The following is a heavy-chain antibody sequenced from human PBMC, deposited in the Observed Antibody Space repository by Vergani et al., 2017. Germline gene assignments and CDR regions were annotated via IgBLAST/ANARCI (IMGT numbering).Heavy chain of an antibody. Sequence: QVQLVESGGGVVQRGGSLRLSCATSGFTLSNYDMQWIRQGPGKGLEFVAIIQYDGSNHYYADSVKGRFTLTRDFSKNTLYLQMNSLRTDDTATYCCAKQFSGWGIDYWGQETQVIVSS. CDR2: IQYDGSNH. CDR1: GFTLSNYD. CDR3: AKQFSGWGIDY. D-gene: IGHD6-19*01. J-gene: IGHJ4*02. V-gene: IGHV3-30*02.